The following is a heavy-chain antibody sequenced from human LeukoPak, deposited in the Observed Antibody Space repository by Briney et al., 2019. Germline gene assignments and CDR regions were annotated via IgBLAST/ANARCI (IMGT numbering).Heavy chain of an antibody. D-gene: IGHD5-12*01. J-gene: IGHJ5*02. CDR2: TYYRSRRYN. CDR3: ARVKWLDQINWFDT. V-gene: IGHV6-1*01. CDR1: GDSVSSKSVA. Sequence: SQTLSLTCAISGDSVSSKSVAGNWIRQSPSRGLEWLGRTYYRSRRYNDYAASVNSRIIINADTSKNQFFLQLNSVTPEDTAVYYCARVKWLDQINWFDTWGQGTLVTVSS.